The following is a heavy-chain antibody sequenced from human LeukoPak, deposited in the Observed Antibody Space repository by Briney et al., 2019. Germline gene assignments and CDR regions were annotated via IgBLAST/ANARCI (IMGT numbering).Heavy chain of an antibody. CDR1: GFTFSSYW. V-gene: IGHV3-74*01. Sequence: GGSLRLSCAASGFTFSSYWMHWVRQAPGKGLVWVSRINSDGSSTSYADSVKGRFIISRDNAKTTLYLQMNSLRAEDTAVYYCARGGQYGDGYNDYWGQGTLVTVSS. D-gene: IGHD5-18*01. CDR3: ARGGQYGDGYNDY. J-gene: IGHJ4*02. CDR2: INSDGSST.